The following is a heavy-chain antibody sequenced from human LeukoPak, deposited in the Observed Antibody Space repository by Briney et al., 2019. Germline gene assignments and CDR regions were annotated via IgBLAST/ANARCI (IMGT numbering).Heavy chain of an antibody. CDR3: VPKGNEGY. CDR2: ISPNGDNA. CDR1: GFRFSAYA. J-gene: IGHJ4*02. D-gene: IGHD1-1*01. Sequence: GGSLRLSCSASGFRFSAYAMHWVRQAPGKGLEYVSAISPNGDNAYYADSVRGRFSISRDNTKNTLYLQMNSLRPEDTAVYYCVPKGNEGYWGQGTLVTVSS. V-gene: IGHV3-64D*06.